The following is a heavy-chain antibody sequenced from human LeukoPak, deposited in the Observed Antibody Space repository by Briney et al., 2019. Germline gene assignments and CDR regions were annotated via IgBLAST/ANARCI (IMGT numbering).Heavy chain of an antibody. D-gene: IGHD3-16*01. V-gene: IGHV4-59*01. Sequence: SETLPLTCTVSGGSISSYYWSWIRQSPGKGLEWIGYIYYSGGTNYSPSLKSRVTISVDTSKNQFSLKLTSVTAADTAVYYCARGGTAFDYWGQGTLVTVSS. CDR1: GGSISSYY. J-gene: IGHJ4*02. CDR3: ARGGTAFDY. CDR2: IYYSGGT.